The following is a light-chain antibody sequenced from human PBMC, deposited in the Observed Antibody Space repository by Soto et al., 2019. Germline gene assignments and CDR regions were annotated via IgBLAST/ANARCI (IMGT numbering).Light chain of an antibody. CDR2: TTS. CDR1: QTINNY. CDR3: QQTNTSPLT. Sequence: DIQMTQSPPSLSASVGDSVTITCRSSQTINNYLNWYQQEPGQAPQLLIHTTSTLQSGAPSRFSGSGSGTDYTLTINSLQPEDFATYYCQQTNTSPLTFGQGTKV. J-gene: IGKJ1*01. V-gene: IGKV1-39*01.